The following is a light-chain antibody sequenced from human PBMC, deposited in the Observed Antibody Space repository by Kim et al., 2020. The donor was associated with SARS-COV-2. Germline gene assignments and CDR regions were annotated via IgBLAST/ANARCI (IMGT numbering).Light chain of an antibody. CDR2: KDN. V-gene: IGLV3-25*03. J-gene: IGLJ2*01. CDR3: QSADSSGPFVV. Sequence: PGQTARITCSGDGLPNQYAYSYQQKPGRAPLLVIYKDNARPFGIPARFSGSSSGTTVTLIISGVQAEDEGDYYCQSADSSGPFVVFGGGTQLTVL. CDR1: GLPNQY.